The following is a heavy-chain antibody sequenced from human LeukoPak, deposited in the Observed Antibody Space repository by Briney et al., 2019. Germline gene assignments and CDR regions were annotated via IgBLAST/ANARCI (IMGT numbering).Heavy chain of an antibody. CDR1: GYTFTSYY. CDR3: ARVTITMVRGVISGFDP. Sequence: ASVKVSCKASGYTFTSYYMHWVRQAPGQGLEWMGIINPSGGSTSYVQKFQGRVTMTRDMSTSTVYMELSSLRSEDTAVYYCARVTITMVRGVISGFDPWGQGTLVTVSS. D-gene: IGHD3-10*01. J-gene: IGHJ5*02. V-gene: IGHV1-46*01. CDR2: INPSGGST.